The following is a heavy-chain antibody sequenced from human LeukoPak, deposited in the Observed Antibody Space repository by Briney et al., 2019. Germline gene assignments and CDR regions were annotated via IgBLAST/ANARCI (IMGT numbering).Heavy chain of an antibody. CDR2: ISSSGSDI. CDR3: ARDYGGSSPFDY. V-gene: IGHV3-48*03. J-gene: IGHJ4*02. CDR1: GFTFSSYE. Sequence: GGSLRLSCAASGFTFSSYETHWVRQAPGKGLEWVSYISSSGSDIYYADSVKGRFTISRDNAKNSLYLHMNSLRAEDTAVYYCARDYGGSSPFDYWGQGTLVTVSS. D-gene: IGHD4-23*01.